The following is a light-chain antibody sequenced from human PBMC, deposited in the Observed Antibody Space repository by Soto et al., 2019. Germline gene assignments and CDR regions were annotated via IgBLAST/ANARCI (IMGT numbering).Light chain of an antibody. J-gene: IGKJ1*01. CDR2: DAS. V-gene: IGKV1-13*02. CDR1: QSISSY. Sequence: IQLTQSPSSLSASVGDRVTITCRASQSISSYLNWYQQKPGKAPNLLIYDASTLESGVPSRFSGSGSGTEFTLTISCLHPDDFATYYCQHYSSVWAFGQGTKVDIK. CDR3: QHYSSVWA.